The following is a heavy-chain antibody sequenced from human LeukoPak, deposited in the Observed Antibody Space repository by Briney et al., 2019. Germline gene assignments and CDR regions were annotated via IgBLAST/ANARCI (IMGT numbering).Heavy chain of an antibody. CDR1: GGSFSGYS. J-gene: IGHJ4*02. Sequence: SETLSLSCAVYGGSFSGYSWSWIRQPPRKGQEWIGEINHSGSTNYNPSLTSRVTISIDTSKNQLSLKLTSVAAADTAVHYCARGLGGGNSIFFDYWGQGTLGTVSS. D-gene: IGHD4-23*01. CDR2: INHSGST. V-gene: IGHV4-34*01. CDR3: ARGLGGGNSIFFDY.